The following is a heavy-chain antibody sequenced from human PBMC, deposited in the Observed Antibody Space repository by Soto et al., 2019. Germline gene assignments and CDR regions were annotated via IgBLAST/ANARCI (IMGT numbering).Heavy chain of an antibody. J-gene: IGHJ4*02. D-gene: IGHD3-10*01. Sequence: ASVKVSCKVSGYTLTELSMHWVRQAPGRGLEWMGGLDPEDGETIYAQKFQGRVTMTEDTSTDTAYMELSSLRSEDTAVYYCATIYGSGSSIRDYWGQGTLVTVSS. V-gene: IGHV1-24*01. CDR1: GYTLTELS. CDR3: ATIYGSGSSIRDY. CDR2: LDPEDGET.